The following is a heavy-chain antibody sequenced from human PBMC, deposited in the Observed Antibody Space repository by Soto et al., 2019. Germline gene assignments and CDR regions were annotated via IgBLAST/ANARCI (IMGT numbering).Heavy chain of an antibody. Sequence: GGSLRLSCAASGFTFSSYGMHWVRQAPGKGLEWVAVISYDGSNKYYADSVKGRFTISRDNSKNTLYLQMNSLRAEDTAVYYCAKDLKMYYDFWSGSPPSWFDPWGQGTLVTVSS. CDR3: AKDLKMYYDFWSGSPPSWFDP. CDR1: GFTFSSYG. CDR2: ISYDGSNK. J-gene: IGHJ5*02. V-gene: IGHV3-30*18. D-gene: IGHD3-3*01.